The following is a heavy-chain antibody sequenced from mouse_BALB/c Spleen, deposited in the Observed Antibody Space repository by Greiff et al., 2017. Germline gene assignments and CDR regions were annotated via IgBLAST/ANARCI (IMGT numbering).Heavy chain of an antibody. J-gene: IGHJ1*01. V-gene: IGHV2-2*02. D-gene: IGHD2-10*02. CDR2: IWSGGST. Sequence: QVQLQQYGPGLVQPSQCLSITCTASGFSLTSYGVHWVRQSPGKGLEWLGVIWSGGSTDYNAALISRLSISKDNSKCQVFFKMNSLQDNDTAIYYCASLGYFDVWGAGTTVTVSS. CDR3: ASLGYFDV. CDR1: GFSLTSYG.